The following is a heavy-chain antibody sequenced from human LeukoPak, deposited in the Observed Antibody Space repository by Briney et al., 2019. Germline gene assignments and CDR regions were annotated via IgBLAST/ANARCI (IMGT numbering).Heavy chain of an antibody. CDR2: INPNSGGT. D-gene: IGHD1-7*01. CDR3: ARPGTTWANNNWFDP. Sequence: ASVKVSCKASGYTFTGYYMHWVRQAPGQGLEWTGRINPNSGGTNYAQKFQGRVTMTRDTSISTAYMELSRLRSDDTAVYYCARPGTTWANNNWFDPWGQGTLVTVSS. CDR1: GYTFTGYY. V-gene: IGHV1-2*06. J-gene: IGHJ5*02.